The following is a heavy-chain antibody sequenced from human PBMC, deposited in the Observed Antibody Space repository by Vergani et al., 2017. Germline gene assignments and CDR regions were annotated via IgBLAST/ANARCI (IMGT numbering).Heavy chain of an antibody. J-gene: IGHJ3*02. CDR2: INPSGGST. D-gene: IGHD2-15*01. CDR3: ARGAMCSGGSCYSRGELRPFDAFDI. Sequence: QVQLVQSGAEVKKPGASVKVSCKASGYTFTSYYMHWVRQAPGQGLEWMGIINPSGGSTSYAQKFQGRVTMTRDTSTSTVYMELSSLRSEDTAVYYCARGAMCSGGSCYSRGELRPFDAFDIWGQGTMVTVSS. V-gene: IGHV1-46*01. CDR1: GYTFTSYY.